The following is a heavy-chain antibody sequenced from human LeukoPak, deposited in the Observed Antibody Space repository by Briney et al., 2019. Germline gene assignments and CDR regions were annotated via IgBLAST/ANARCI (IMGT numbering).Heavy chain of an antibody. CDR3: ARGGAFVVVPAAIGNWFDP. CDR1: RGTFSSYA. V-gene: IGHV1-69*05. J-gene: IGHJ5*02. D-gene: IGHD2-2*02. CDR2: IIPIFGTA. Sequence: SVKVSCKASRGTFSSYAISWVRQAPGQGLEWMGRIIPIFGTANYAQKFQGRVTITTDESTSTAYMELSSLRSEDTAVYYCARGGAFVVVPAAIGNWFDPWGQGTLVTVSS.